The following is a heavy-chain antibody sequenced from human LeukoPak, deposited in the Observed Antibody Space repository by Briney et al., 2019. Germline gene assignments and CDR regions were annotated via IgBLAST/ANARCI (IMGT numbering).Heavy chain of an antibody. J-gene: IGHJ5*02. CDR1: GFTFSNYW. CDR2: IYVDGRTT. CDR3: IRDFRSADL. V-gene: IGHV3-74*01. Sequence: GGSLRLSCVAPGFTFSNYWMHWVRQPPGKGLVWVSRIYVDGRTTNYADSVKGRFTISRDNAKNTVYLEMNSLSVEDTATYYCIRDFRSADLWGQGTLVTVTS.